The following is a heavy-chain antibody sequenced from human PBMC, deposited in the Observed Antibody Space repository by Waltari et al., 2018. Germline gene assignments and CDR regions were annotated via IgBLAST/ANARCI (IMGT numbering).Heavy chain of an antibody. Sequence: QVQLQESGPGLVKPSETLSLTCTVSGGSISSPYWSWIRQPPGKGLEWIGYIYYSGSTNYNPSLKSRVTISVDTSKNQFSLKLSSVTAADTAVYYCARYDSGQGFYNYWGQGTLVTVSS. CDR3: ARYDSGQGFYNY. D-gene: IGHD1-1*01. CDR2: IYYSGST. V-gene: IGHV4-59*11. CDR1: GGSISSPY. J-gene: IGHJ4*02.